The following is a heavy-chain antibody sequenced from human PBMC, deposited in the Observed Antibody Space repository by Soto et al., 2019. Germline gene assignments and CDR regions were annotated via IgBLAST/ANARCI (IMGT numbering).Heavy chain of an antibody. V-gene: IGHV4-59*01. Sequence: QVQLQESGPGLVKPSETLSLTCTVSGGSTSSYFWNWIRQPPGKVLEWIGYIYYSGSTIYNSSLNSRVTISLDTSNNMFSLLLNSVTAADSAVYYGARGWALDIWGQGTMVTVSS. J-gene: IGHJ3*02. CDR2: IYYSGST. CDR3: ARGWALDI. D-gene: IGHD6-13*01. CDR1: GGSTSSYF.